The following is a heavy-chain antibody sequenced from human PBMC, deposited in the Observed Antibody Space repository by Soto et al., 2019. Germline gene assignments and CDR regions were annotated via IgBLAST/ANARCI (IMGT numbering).Heavy chain of an antibody. Sequence: QVQLVQSGAEVKKPGASVKVSCKASGYTFTSHDINWMRQATGQGLEWMGWMNPNSGHTNYAQKFQGRVTMTRDTSISTSYRELTNLRSEDTAISYCASDISTTWGQGTLVTVSS. CDR2: MNPNSGHT. J-gene: IGHJ5*02. V-gene: IGHV1-8*01. D-gene: IGHD2-2*01. CDR1: GYTFTSHD. CDR3: ASDISTT.